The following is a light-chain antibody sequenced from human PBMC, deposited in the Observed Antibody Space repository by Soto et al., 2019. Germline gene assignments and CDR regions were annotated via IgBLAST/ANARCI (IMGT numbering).Light chain of an antibody. V-gene: IGLV2-11*01. Sequence: QSALTQPRSVSGSPGQSVTISCTGTSSDVGGYNYVSWYQQHPAKAPKLLIYDVTKRPSGVPGRFSGSKSGNTASLIISGLQAEDEADYYCCSYAGTYTLYVFGTGTKVTVL. CDR1: SSDVGGYNY. CDR2: DVT. CDR3: CSYAGTYTLYV. J-gene: IGLJ1*01.